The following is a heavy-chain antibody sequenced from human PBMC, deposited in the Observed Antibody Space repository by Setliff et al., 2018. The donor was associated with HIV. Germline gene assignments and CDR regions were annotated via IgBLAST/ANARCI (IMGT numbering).Heavy chain of an antibody. CDR1: GGTFSSYA. J-gene: IGHJ2*01. CDR2: IIPIFGST. CDR3: ARDDHYYDSGSYYSDWYFDL. D-gene: IGHD3-10*01. V-gene: IGHV1-69*13. Sequence: SVKVSCKTSGGTFSSYAISWVRQAPGQGLEWMGGIIPIFGSTKYAQKFQGRVTITADESTSTADMELSSLRSEDTAVYYCARDDHYYDSGSYYSDWYFDLWGRGTLVTVSS.